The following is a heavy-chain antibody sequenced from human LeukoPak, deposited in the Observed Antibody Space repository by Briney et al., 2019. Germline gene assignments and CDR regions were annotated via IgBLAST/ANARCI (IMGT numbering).Heavy chain of an antibody. V-gene: IGHV1-18*01. Sequence: AGVNVSCKASGYSFADYGFSWVRQAPGQGLEWLGWISAYNGNRNYAQKVEGRVTMTTDTSTSTAYLELRGLRPDDTAVYYCARDDSGAKVDIDYWGQGTLLIVSS. CDR1: GYSFADYG. D-gene: IGHD5-12*01. CDR3: ARDDSGAKVDIDY. J-gene: IGHJ4*02. CDR2: ISAYNGNR.